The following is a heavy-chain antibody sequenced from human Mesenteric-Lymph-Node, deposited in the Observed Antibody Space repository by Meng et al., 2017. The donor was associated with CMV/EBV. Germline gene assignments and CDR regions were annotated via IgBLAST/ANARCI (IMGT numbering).Heavy chain of an antibody. CDR2: ISSSSSTI. J-gene: IGHJ4*02. CDR3: ARGRNWNY. V-gene: IGHV3-48*04. D-gene: IGHD1-1*01. Sequence: GESLKISCAASGFTFSSYSMNWVRQAPGKGLEWVSYISSSSSTIYYADSVKGRFTISRDNAKNSLYLQMNSLRAEDTAVYYCARGRNWNYWGQGTLVTVSS. CDR1: GFTFSSYS.